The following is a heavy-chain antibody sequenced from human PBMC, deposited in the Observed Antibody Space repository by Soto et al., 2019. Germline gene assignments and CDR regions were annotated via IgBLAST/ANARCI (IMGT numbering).Heavy chain of an antibody. V-gene: IGHV3-7*01. J-gene: IGHJ3*02. CDR1: GFTFSSHW. CDR2: IKQDGSEK. Sequence: GGSLRISCTASGFTFSSHWMNWVRQAPGKGLEWVANIKQDGSEKYYVDSVKGRFTISRDNAKNSLYLQMNSLRVEDTAVYYCVRSALGTIDISGQGTRDTVSS. CDR3: VRSALGTIDI. D-gene: IGHD4-17*01.